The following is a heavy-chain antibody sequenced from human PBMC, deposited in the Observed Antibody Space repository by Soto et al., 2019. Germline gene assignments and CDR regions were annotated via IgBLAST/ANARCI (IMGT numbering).Heavy chain of an antibody. CDR1: GGSISSYY. J-gene: IGHJ6*02. CDR3: ARVDYYGSGRPKPGYGMDV. D-gene: IGHD3-10*01. CDR2: IYTSGST. V-gene: IGHV4-4*07. Sequence: PSETLSLTCTVSGGSISSYYWSWIRQPAGKGLEWIGRIYTSGSTNYNPSLKSRVTMSVDTSKNQFSLKLSSVTAADTAVYYCARVDYYGSGRPKPGYGMDVWGQGTTVTVSS.